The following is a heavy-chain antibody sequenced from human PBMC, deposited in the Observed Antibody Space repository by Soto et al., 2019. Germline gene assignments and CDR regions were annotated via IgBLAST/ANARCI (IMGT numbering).Heavy chain of an antibody. Sequence: GGSLRLSCAASGFTFSSYWMHWVRQAPGKGLVWVSRTNSDGSSTSYADSVKGRFTISRDNAKNTLYLQMNSLRAEDTAVYYCARDEGQLVFPGYYYYMDVWGKGTTVTVSS. CDR1: GFTFSSYW. V-gene: IGHV3-74*01. J-gene: IGHJ6*03. CDR3: ARDEGQLVFPGYYYYMDV. CDR2: TNSDGSST. D-gene: IGHD6-6*01.